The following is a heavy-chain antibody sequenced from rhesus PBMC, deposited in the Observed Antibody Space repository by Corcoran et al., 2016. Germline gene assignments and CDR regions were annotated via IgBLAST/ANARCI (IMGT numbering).Heavy chain of an antibody. CDR1: GYSISSSNW. D-gene: IGHD3-16*01. Sequence: QVQLQESGPGLVKPSETLSLTCAVSGYSISSSNWWSWIRQPPGKGLEWIGYISGSSGSTYYNPSLKSRVTISTVTSKNQFSLKLSSVTDADTAVYYCAGGSYYSGSSDYWGQGVLVTVSS. CDR3: AGGSYYSGSSDY. J-gene: IGHJ4*01. CDR2: ISGSSGST. V-gene: IGHV4-65*01.